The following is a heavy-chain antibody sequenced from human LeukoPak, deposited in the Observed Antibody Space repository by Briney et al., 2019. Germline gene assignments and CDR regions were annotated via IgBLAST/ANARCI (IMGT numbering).Heavy chain of an antibody. CDR3: ARLSVTSYYYGMDV. V-gene: IGHV3-53*01. CDR2: IYSGGST. J-gene: IGHJ6*02. CDR1: GFTVSSNY. Sequence: GGSLRLSCAASGFTVSSNYMSWVRQAPGKGLEWVSVIYSGGSTSYADSVKGRFTISRDNSKNTLYLQMNSLRAEDTALYYCARLSVTSYYYGMDVWGQGTTVTVSS. D-gene: IGHD2-2*01.